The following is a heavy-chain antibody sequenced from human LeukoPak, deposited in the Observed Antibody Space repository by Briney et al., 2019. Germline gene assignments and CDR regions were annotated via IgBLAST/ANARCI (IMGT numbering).Heavy chain of an antibody. V-gene: IGHV3-11*01. CDR1: GFTFSDYY. D-gene: IGHD3-10*01. J-gene: IGHJ3*02. CDR2: ISSSGSTI. Sequence: GGSLRLSCAASGFTFSDYYMSWIRQAPGKGLEWVSYISSSGSTIYYADSVKGRFTISRDNAKNPLYLQMNSLRAEDTAVYYCARDKRQLWFRELLLSDAFDIWGQGTMVTVSS. CDR3: ARDKRQLWFRELLLSDAFDI.